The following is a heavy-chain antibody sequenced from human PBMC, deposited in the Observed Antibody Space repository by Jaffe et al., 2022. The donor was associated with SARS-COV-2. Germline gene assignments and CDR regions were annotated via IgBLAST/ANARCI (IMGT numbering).Heavy chain of an antibody. CDR3: TRDLRSRYFDL. CDR2: IWYDGSNK. J-gene: IGHJ4*02. V-gene: IGHV3-33*01. Sequence: QVQLVESGGGVVQPGRSLRLSCAASGFTFRNYGMHWVRQAPGKGLGWVASIWYDGSNKYYADSVKGRFTISRDNSKNTLSLQMNSLRAEDTAVYYCTRDLRSRYFDLWGQGTLVTVSS. CDR1: GFTFRNYG.